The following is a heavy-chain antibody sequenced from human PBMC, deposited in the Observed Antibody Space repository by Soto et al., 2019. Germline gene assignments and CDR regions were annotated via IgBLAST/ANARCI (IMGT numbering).Heavy chain of an antibody. Sequence: PGGSLRLSCAASGFSFSDYYMSWIRQTPGKGLEWVSYISSSGSTIRYSDSVKGRFTISRDNAKNSVYLQMNSLRAEDTAVYYCARDSSSCYDYWGQGTLVTVSS. J-gene: IGHJ4*02. CDR2: ISSSGSTI. V-gene: IGHV3-11*01. D-gene: IGHD2-2*01. CDR1: GFSFSDYY. CDR3: ARDSSSCYDY.